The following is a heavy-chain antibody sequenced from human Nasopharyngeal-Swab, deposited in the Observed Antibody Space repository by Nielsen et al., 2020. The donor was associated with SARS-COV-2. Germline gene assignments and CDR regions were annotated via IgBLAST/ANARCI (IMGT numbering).Heavy chain of an antibody. V-gene: IGHV4-39*01. Sequence: WIRQPPGKGLEWIGSVYYGLAIQYSPSLKSRATISIDTSKNQLPLEVTSVTVADTAVYYCARTHNWIDPWGQGTLVTVSS. J-gene: IGHJ5*02. CDR2: VYYGLAI. CDR3: ARTHNWIDP.